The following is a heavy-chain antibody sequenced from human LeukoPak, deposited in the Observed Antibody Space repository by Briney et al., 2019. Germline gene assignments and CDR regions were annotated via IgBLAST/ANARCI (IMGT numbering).Heavy chain of an antibody. CDR2: ISTYNGNT. CDR3: ARDHGSSWLRGWFDP. D-gene: IGHD6-13*01. V-gene: IGHV1-18*01. Sequence: ASVKVSCKASGYTFTSYGITWVRQAPGQGLEWMGWISTYNGNTNYAKKVQGRVTMTTDTSTTTAYMELRSLTSDDTAVYYCARDHGSSWLRGWFDPWGQGTLVTVSS. J-gene: IGHJ5*02. CDR1: GYTFTSYG.